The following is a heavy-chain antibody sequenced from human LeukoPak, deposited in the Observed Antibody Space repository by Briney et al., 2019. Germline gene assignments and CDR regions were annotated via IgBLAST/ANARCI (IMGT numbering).Heavy chain of an antibody. Sequence: AGGSLRLSCAASGFTFDDYGISWVRQAPGKGLQWVSGINWNGGSRGYADSVKGRFTISRDNAKNSLYLQMNSLRAEDTALYYCARDLATADGVDYWGQGTLVTVSS. CDR1: GFTFDDYG. V-gene: IGHV3-20*04. J-gene: IGHJ4*02. CDR2: INWNGGSR. D-gene: IGHD1-26*01. CDR3: ARDLATADGVDY.